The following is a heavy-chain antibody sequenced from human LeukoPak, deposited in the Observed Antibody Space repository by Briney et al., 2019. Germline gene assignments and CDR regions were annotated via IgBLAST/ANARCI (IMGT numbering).Heavy chain of an antibody. V-gene: IGHV3-21*01. J-gene: IGHJ4*02. CDR2: ISSSSSYI. Sequence: GGSLRLSCAASGFTFSSYSMNWVRQAPGKGLEWVSSISSSSSYIYYADSVKGRFTISRDNAKDSLYLQINSLRAEDTAVYYCARGGGGLWFGELPFDYWGQGTLVTVSS. CDR3: ARGGGGLWFGELPFDY. CDR1: GFTFSSYS. D-gene: IGHD3-10*01.